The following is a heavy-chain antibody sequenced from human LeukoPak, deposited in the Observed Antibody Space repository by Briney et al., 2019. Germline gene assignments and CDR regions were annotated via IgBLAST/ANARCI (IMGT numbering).Heavy chain of an antibody. CDR3: AKGSDILTGYYDPPPIDY. J-gene: IGHJ4*02. CDR1: GFTVSSSH. Sequence: PGGSLRLSCAASGFTVSSSHMSWVRQAPGKGLEWVSVIYSGATTYYADSVKGRFTISRDNSKNTLYLQMNTLRAEDTAIYYCAKGSDILTGYYDPPPIDYWGQGTLVTVSS. V-gene: IGHV3-53*01. CDR2: IYSGATT. D-gene: IGHD3-9*01.